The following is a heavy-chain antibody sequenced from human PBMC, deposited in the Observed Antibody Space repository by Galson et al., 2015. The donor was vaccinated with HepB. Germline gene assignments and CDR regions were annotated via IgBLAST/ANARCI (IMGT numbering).Heavy chain of an antibody. CDR1: GFTFSSYA. J-gene: IGHJ1*01. D-gene: IGHD3-10*01. V-gene: IGHV3-23*01. CDR2: ISGSGGST. Sequence: SLRLSCAASGFTFSSYAMSWVRQAPGKGLEWVSAISGSGGSTYYADSVKGRFTISRDNSKNTLYLQMNSLRAEDTAVYYCANAWRGYGSGSYYLAEYFQHWGQGTLVTVSS. CDR3: ANAWRGYGSGSYYLAEYFQH.